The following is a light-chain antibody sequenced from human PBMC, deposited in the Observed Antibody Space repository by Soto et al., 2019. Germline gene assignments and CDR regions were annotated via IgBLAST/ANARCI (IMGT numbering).Light chain of an antibody. CDR1: QTISSW. V-gene: IGKV1-5*01. CDR3: QQYNTYPWT. Sequence: DIQMTQSPSTLSGSVGDRVTITCRASQTISSWLAWYQQKPGKAPKVLIYDASTLQSGVPSRFSGSGSGTDFTLTISRLHPDDFATYYCQQYNTYPWTFGQGTK. J-gene: IGKJ1*01. CDR2: DAS.